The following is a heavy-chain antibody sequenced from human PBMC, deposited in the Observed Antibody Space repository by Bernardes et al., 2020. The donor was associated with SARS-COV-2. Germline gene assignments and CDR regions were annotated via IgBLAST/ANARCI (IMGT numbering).Heavy chain of an antibody. V-gene: IGHV4-34*01. CDR3: ARGLIPRITIFGVVIRDPARSYGMDV. D-gene: IGHD3-3*01. Sequence: SETLSLTRAVYGGSFSGYSWSWMRQSPGKGLEWIGDINHSGSTNYNPSLKTRVTTSLDTSKNQFSLKLSSVAAADTAVYYCARGLIPRITIFGVVIRDPARSYGMDVWGQGTTVTVSS. J-gene: IGHJ6*02. CDR2: INHSGST. CDR1: GGSFSGYS.